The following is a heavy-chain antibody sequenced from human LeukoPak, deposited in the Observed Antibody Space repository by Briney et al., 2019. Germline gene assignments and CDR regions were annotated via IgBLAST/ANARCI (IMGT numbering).Heavy chain of an antibody. CDR1: GGSISSGGYY. CDR3: ARGDFDWLLSLWDAFNI. CDR2: IYYSGST. Sequence: KSSETLSLTCTVSGGSISSGGYYWSWIRQHPGKGLEWIGYIYYSGSTYYNPSLKSRVTISVDTSKNQFSLKLSSVPAADTAVYYCARGDFDWLLSLWDAFNIWGQGTMVTVSS. J-gene: IGHJ3*02. V-gene: IGHV4-31*03. D-gene: IGHD3-9*01.